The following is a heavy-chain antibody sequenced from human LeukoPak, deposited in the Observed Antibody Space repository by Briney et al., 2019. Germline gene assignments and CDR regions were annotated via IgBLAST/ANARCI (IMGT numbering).Heavy chain of an antibody. J-gene: IGHJ4*02. CDR1: GFTFSSVW. V-gene: IGHV3-7*01. Sequence: GESLRLSCAASGFTFSSVWMTWVRLEPGKGLEWEANIKYDGREKNYVDSVNGRLTSARDNATNSIYLQINSLRVDETAVYYCARDRYSDTSRIPFDYWGQGILVTVSS. CDR2: IKYDGREK. D-gene: IGHD3-22*01. CDR3: ARDRYSDTSRIPFDY.